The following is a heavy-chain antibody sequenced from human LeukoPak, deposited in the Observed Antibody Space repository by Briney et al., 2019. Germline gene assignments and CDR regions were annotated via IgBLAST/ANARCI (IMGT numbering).Heavy chain of an antibody. CDR3: ARGPWSSGWYGDY. CDR1: GGSFSDYY. D-gene: IGHD6-19*01. J-gene: IGHJ4*02. Sequence: SETLSLTCAVYGGSFSDYYWSWIRQPPGKGLEWIGEINHSGSTNYNPSLKSRVTISVDTSKNQFSLKLSSVTAADTAVYYCARGPWSSGWYGDYWGQGTLVTASS. CDR2: INHSGST. V-gene: IGHV4-34*01.